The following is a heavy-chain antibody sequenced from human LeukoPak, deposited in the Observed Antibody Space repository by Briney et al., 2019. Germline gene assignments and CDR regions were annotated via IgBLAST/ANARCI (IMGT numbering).Heavy chain of an antibody. J-gene: IGHJ4*02. CDR2: VYDSGGT. CDR3: ARGHYYDSSGDY. D-gene: IGHD3-22*01. Sequence: SXXLSLTRTVSGVSISGHYWSWVRQPPEKGLEWIGYVYDSGGTNYNPSLKSRVTISVETSKNQFSLNLSSVTAADTAVYYCARGHYYDSSGDYWGQGTLVTVSS. CDR1: GVSISGHY. V-gene: IGHV4-59*11.